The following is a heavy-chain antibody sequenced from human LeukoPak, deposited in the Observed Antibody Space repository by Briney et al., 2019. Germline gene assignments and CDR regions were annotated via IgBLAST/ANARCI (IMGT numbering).Heavy chain of an antibody. Sequence: SETLSLTCTVSGGSISSYYWSWIRQSPGKGLECIGYIHYTGSTNYNPSLKSRVTISVETSKNQFSLKLKSVTAADTAVYYCARDSYYYGSGSYYFDYWGQGTLVTVSS. V-gene: IGHV4-59*01. CDR1: GGSISSYY. J-gene: IGHJ4*02. D-gene: IGHD3-10*01. CDR3: ARDSYYYGSGSYYFDY. CDR2: IHYTGST.